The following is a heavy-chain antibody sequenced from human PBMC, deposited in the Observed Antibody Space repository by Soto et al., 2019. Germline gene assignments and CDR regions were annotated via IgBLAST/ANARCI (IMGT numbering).Heavy chain of an antibody. V-gene: IGHV4-31*03. CDR3: ARGGSGDIVVVAAIDY. Sequence: QVQLQESGPGLVKPSQTLSLTCTVSGGSISSGNYYWSWIRQHPGKGLEWIGYIFYSGSTYYNPSPKSRVTLSVDTSKNQFSLKLSSVTAADTAVYYCARGGSGDIVVVAAIDYWGQGTLVTVSS. CDR2: IFYSGST. D-gene: IGHD2-15*01. J-gene: IGHJ4*02. CDR1: GGSISSGNYY.